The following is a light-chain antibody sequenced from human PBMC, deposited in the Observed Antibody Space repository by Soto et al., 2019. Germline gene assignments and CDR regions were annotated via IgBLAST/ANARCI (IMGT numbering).Light chain of an antibody. Sequence: QPVLTQSPSASASLGASVKLTCTLSTGHSRYAIAWHQQQPEKGPRYLMKLNSDGSHSKGDGIPDRFSGSSSGAERHLTIYSLQSEDEAYYYFQAWGTAIHDVVVGGGTQLTL. J-gene: IGLJ2*01. CDR3: QAWGTAIHDVV. V-gene: IGLV4-69*01. CDR2: LNSDGSH. CDR1: TGHSRYA.